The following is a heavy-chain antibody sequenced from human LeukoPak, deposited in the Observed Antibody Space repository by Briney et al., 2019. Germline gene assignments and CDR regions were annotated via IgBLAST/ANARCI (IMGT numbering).Heavy chain of an antibody. Sequence: GGSLRLSCAASGFTFSNYTMNWVRQAPGKGLEWVSSISSRISYIYYADSVKGRFTISRDNAKNSLYLQMNSLRAEDTAVYYCAREDGYNQRGDAFDIWGQGTMVTVSS. CDR2: ISSRISYI. CDR3: AREDGYNQRGDAFDI. D-gene: IGHD5-24*01. J-gene: IGHJ3*02. V-gene: IGHV3-21*01. CDR1: GFTFSNYT.